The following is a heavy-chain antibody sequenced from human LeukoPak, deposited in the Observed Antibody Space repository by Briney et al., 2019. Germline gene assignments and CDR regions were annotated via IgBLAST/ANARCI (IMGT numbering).Heavy chain of an antibody. Sequence: PGGSLRLSCAGSGFTFSSYAMSWVRQAPGKGLEWVSGISGSGGSTNYADSVKGRFTISRDNSKNTLYLQMNSLRAEDTAVYYCAASVVTAIPENFDYWGQGTLVTVSS. D-gene: IGHD2-21*02. CDR3: AASVVTAIPENFDY. J-gene: IGHJ4*02. V-gene: IGHV3-23*01. CDR2: ISGSGGST. CDR1: GFTFSSYA.